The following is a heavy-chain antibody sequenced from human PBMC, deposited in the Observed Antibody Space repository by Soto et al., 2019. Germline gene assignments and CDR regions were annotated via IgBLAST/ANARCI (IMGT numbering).Heavy chain of an antibody. CDR2: IYWDDDK. D-gene: IGHD5-12*01. CDR1: GFSLSSIGMG. J-gene: IGHJ4*02. V-gene: IGHV2-5*02. Sequence: QITVKESGLTLVKPTETLTLTCTFSGFSLSSIGMGVGWIRQPPGKALEWLTLIYWDDDKRYSPSLSSRLTNPKDPSKNQVDLTMTNMDPVDTATYYWARLTRGVYDLDRLWEKFDYWGQGALVTVS. CDR3: ARLTRGVYDLDRLWEKFDY.